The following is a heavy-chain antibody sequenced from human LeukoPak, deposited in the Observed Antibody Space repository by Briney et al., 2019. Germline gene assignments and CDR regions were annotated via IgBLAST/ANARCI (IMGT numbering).Heavy chain of an antibody. CDR3: ARTRVTPGIRGLQMRYFDY. J-gene: IGHJ4*02. V-gene: IGHV3-23*01. Sequence: GGSLRLSCAASGFTFSSYAMSWVRQAPGKGLEWVSAISGSGGSTYYADSVKGRFTISRENGKNSFYLQMNSLRVDDTAVYYCARTRVTPGIRGLQMRYFDYWGQGTLVTVSS. D-gene: IGHD5-18*01. CDR2: ISGSGGST. CDR1: GFTFSSYA.